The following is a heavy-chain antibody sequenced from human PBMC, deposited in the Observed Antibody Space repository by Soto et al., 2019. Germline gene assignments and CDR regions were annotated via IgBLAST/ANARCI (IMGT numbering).Heavy chain of an antibody. J-gene: IGHJ5*02. Sequence: SETLSLTCTVSGGSISSYYWTWIRQLPGKGLEWIGYIYYSGSTNYNPSLKSRVTISVDTSNNHFSLRLTSVTAADTAVYYCARGRTIASRWWFDPWGQGILVTV. CDR2: IYYSGST. CDR3: ARGRTIASRWWFDP. D-gene: IGHD6-6*01. CDR1: GGSISSYY. V-gene: IGHV4-59*12.